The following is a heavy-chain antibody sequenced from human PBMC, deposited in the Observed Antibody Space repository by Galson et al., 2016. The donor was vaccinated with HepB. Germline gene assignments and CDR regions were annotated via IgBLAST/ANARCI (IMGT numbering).Heavy chain of an antibody. V-gene: IGHV3-30*18. J-gene: IGHJ6*02. CDR1: RFTFSSYG. CDR2: ISSDGSNK. D-gene: IGHD6-19*01. CDR3: AKDVGGARGSRGWSWGASYDYYYYGMDV. Sequence: SLRLSCAASRFTFSSYGMHWVRQAPGKGLEWVAVISSDGSNKYYADSVKGRFTTSRDNPKNTLYLQMSSLRPEDTAVYYCAKDVGGARGSRGWSWGASYDYYYYGMDVWGQGTTVTVSS.